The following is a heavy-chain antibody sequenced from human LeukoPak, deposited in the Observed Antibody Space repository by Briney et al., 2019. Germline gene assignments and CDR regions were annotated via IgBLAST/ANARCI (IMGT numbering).Heavy chain of an antibody. CDR1: GGSISSSSYY. D-gene: IGHD6-19*01. V-gene: IGHV4-39*07. J-gene: IGHJ4*02. Sequence: PSETLSLTCTVSGGSISSSSYYWGWIRQPPGKGLEWIGSIYYSGSTYYNPSLKSRVTISVDTSKNQFSLKLSSVTAADTAVYYCARDLGIAVAGTRDYWGQGTLVTVSS. CDR2: IYYSGST. CDR3: ARDLGIAVAGTRDY.